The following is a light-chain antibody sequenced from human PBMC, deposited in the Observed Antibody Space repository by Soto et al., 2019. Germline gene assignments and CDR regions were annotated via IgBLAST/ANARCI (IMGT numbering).Light chain of an antibody. CDR1: SGDVGTYNL. J-gene: IGLJ3*02. V-gene: IGLV2-23*03. CDR2: GGN. Sequence: QSVLTQPASVSGSPGQAITVSCTGSSGDVGTYNLVSWYQQHPGKAPKLIIYGGNKRPSGVSDRFSGSQSGDTASLTISGLQTEDEADYYCCSYANHNTLVVFGGGTKLTVL. CDR3: CSYANHNTLVV.